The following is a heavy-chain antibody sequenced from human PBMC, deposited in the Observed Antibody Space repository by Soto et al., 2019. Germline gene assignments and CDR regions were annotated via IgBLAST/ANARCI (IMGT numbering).Heavy chain of an antibody. V-gene: IGHV3-15*07. Sequence: EVQLEESGGGLIKPGESLTLSCAASDFILSDAWMKWVRQAPGKGLEWVGRIKSKAHGGTTDYAAPRQGRFTILRDDPKNPLDLQKNSLQTQDTAIYYCASYRDSSGLRRYDYWGQGALVTVSS. CDR2: IKSKAHGGTT. J-gene: IGHJ4*02. D-gene: IGHD3-22*01. CDR3: ASYRDSSGLRRYDY. CDR1: DFILSDAW.